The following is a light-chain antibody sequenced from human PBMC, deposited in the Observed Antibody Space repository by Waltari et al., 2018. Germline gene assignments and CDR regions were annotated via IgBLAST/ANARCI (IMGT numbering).Light chain of an antibody. Sequence: DIQVTQSPSSLSASVGDRVTITCRASQGISTWLAWYQQKPGKAPNLLIYKASSLESGVPSRFSGSGSGTDFTLIINSLQPEDFATYYCQQYNSAPYNFGQGTKVEI. CDR2: KAS. J-gene: IGKJ2*01. V-gene: IGKV1-12*01. CDR1: QGISTW. CDR3: QQYNSAPYN.